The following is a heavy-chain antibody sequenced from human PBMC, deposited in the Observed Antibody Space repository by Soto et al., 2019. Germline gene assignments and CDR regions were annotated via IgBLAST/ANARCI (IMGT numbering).Heavy chain of an antibody. CDR3: ARHGGYYFDY. CDR2: IGHSGGT. V-gene: IGHV4-34*01. D-gene: IGHD3-16*01. Sequence: SETLSLTCAVYGGSFSGYYWGWIRPPPGKRLEWIGEIGHSGGTVYNPSLESRVTISEDSSDNRFSLTLTSVTAADTAVYYCARHGGYYFDYWGQGAPVTVS. CDR1: GGSFSGYY. J-gene: IGHJ4*02.